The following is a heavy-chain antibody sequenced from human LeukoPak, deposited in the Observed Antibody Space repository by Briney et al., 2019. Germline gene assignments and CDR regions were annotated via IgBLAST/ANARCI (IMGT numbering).Heavy chain of an antibody. CDR3: ARARYDSSGYYSIFDN. J-gene: IGHJ4*02. V-gene: IGHV3-21*01. CDR2: ITRSSIYI. Sequence: GGSLRLSCAASGFTFSSYSMIWVRQAPGKGLEWASSITRSSIYIYYADSLKGRFTISRDNAKKSLYLQMNSLRAEDTAVYYCARARYDSSGYYSIFDNWGQGTLVTVSS. D-gene: IGHD3-22*01. CDR1: GFTFSSYS.